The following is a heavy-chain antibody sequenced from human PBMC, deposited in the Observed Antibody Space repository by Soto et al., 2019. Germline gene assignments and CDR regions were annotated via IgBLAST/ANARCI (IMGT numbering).Heavy chain of an antibody. CDR1: GYSFTSHW. CDR2: IDPSDSYT. D-gene: IGHD1-1*01. Sequence: GESVKISCXGSGYSFTSHWITWVRQTPGKGLEWMGRIDPSDSYTNYSPSFQGRVTISADRSISTAFLQWSSLEASDTAIYYCARRLSGPKEEYNAYYFYGLDVWGQGTTVTVSS. V-gene: IGHV5-10-1*01. J-gene: IGHJ6*02. CDR3: ARRLSGPKEEYNAYYFYGLDV.